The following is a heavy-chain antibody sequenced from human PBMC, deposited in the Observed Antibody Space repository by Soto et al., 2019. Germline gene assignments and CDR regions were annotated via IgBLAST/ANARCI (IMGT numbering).Heavy chain of an antibody. Sequence: EVQLVESGGGLVQPGGSLRLSCTASGFMFSTYLMSWVRQAPGKGLEWVANIRQGGNEKFYVDSVKGRFTIPRDNAKKSLYLQMNSLRAEDTAVYYCVGALTYEVPYYYYGMDVWGQGTTVTVSS. V-gene: IGHV3-7*01. CDR2: IRQGGNEK. J-gene: IGHJ6*02. CDR1: GFMFSTYL. CDR3: VGALTYEVPYYYYGMDV. D-gene: IGHD3-16*01.